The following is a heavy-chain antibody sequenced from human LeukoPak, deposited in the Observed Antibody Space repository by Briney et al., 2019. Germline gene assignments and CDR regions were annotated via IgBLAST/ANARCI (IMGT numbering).Heavy chain of an antibody. CDR1: GFTFSSYA. V-gene: IGHV3-23*01. CDR3: AKTGYCSGGSCYSYYFDY. CDR2: ISGSGGST. J-gene: IGHJ4*02. Sequence: PGGSLRLSCAASGFTFSSYAMSWVRQAPGKGLEWVSAISGSGGSTYYADSVKGRFTISRDNSKNTLYLQMNSLRAEDTAVYYCAKTGYCSGGSCYSYYFDYWGQGTLVTVSS. D-gene: IGHD2-15*01.